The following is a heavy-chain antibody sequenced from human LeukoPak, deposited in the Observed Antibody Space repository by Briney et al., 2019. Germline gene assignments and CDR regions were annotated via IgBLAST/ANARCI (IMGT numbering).Heavy chain of an antibody. J-gene: IGHJ5*02. Sequence: PSETLSLTCAVSGDSINSPNWWTWVRQTPEKGLEWIGEIWHSESTNYNPSLKSRVSISIDKSANPFSLRLTSVTAADTAIYYCAFRNGRALSWRQGALVSVSS. D-gene: IGHD2-8*01. CDR2: IWHSEST. V-gene: IGHV4-4*02. CDR1: GDSINSPNW. CDR3: AFRNGRALS.